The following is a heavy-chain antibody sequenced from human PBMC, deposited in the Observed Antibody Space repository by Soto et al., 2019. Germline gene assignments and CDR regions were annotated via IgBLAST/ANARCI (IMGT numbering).Heavy chain of an antibody. J-gene: IGHJ5*02. D-gene: IGHD6-19*01. CDR1: GGTFSSYA. V-gene: IGHV1-69*01. CDR3: ARDRGSCWYEWFDP. CDR2: IIPIFGTA. Sequence: QAQLVQSGAEVKKPGTSVKVSCKASGGTFSSYAISWVRQAPGQGLEWMGGIIPIFGTANYAQKFQGRVTITADESTSTAYMELSSLRSGDPAVYYCARDRGSCWYEWFDPWGQGTLVTVSS.